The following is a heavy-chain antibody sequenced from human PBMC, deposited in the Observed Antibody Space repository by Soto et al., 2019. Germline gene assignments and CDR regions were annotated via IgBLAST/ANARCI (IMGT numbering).Heavy chain of an antibody. Sequence: QVQLVESGGGVVQPGRSLSLSCAASGFTFSSYAMHWVRQAPGKGLEWVAVISYDGSDKYYADSVKGRFTISRDNSKNTLNLQMNILRADDTSVYYCAKALGELSPESYVYWGQGTLITVSS. D-gene: IGHD3-16*02. V-gene: IGHV3-30*18. CDR3: AKALGELSPESYVY. CDR1: GFTFSSYA. J-gene: IGHJ4*02. CDR2: ISYDGSDK.